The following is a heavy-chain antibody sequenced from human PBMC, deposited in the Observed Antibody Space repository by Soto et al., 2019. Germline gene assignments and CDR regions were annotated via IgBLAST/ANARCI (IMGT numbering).Heavy chain of an antibody. CDR1: GFSFRSYA. CDR2: ISYDERKR. Sequence: GGSLRLSCAASGFSFRSYAMHWVRQAPGKGLEWVAVISYDERKRYYTDSVKGRFTISRDNAMNSLYLQMNSLRAEDTAVYYCARLRLTGYFDYWGQGTLVTVSS. V-gene: IGHV3-30*04. CDR3: ARLRLTGYFDY. J-gene: IGHJ4*02.